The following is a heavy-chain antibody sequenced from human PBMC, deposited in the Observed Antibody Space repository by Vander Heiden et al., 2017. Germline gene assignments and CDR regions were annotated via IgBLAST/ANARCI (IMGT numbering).Heavy chain of an antibody. CDR2: IYYSGST. V-gene: IGHV4-31*03. J-gene: IGHJ4*02. CDR3: ARGPVDIVATTFDY. CDR1: GGSLSSGGSY. Sequence: QVQLQESGPGLVKPSQTLSLTCTVSGGSLSSGGSYWSWIRQHPGKGLEWIGYIYYSGSTYYNPSLKSRVTISVDTSKNQFSLKLSSVTAADTAVYYCARGPVDIVATTFDYWGQGTLVTVSS. D-gene: IGHD5-12*01.